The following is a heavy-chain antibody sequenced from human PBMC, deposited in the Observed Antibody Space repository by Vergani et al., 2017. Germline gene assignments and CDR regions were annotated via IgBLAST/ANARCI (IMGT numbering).Heavy chain of an antibody. D-gene: IGHD5-18*01. J-gene: IGHJ4*02. Sequence: EVQLVESGGGLVPPGRSLRLPCAASGFSFGDYAMTWVRQAPGKGLGWVAFIGNKAYGGTTEYAASVKGRFTISRDDSKRLAYLQLSGLKTEDTAVYFCSRGRGYSFGYSDYWGQGTLVTVSS. V-gene: IGHV3-49*04. CDR3: SRGRGYSFGYSDY. CDR2: IGNKAYGGTT. CDR1: GFSFGDYA.